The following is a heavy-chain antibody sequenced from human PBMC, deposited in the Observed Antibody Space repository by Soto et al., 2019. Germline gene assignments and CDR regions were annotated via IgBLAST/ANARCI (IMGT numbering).Heavy chain of an antibody. J-gene: IGHJ3*02. CDR1: GGSISSYY. CDR3: ARYYSGYDFAFDI. Sequence: PSETLSLTCTVSGGSISSYYWSWIRQPPGKGLEWIGYIYYSGSTNYNPSLKSRVIISVDTSKNQFSLKLSSVTAADTAVYYCARYYSGYDFAFDIWGQGTMVTVS. D-gene: IGHD5-12*01. CDR2: IYYSGST. V-gene: IGHV4-59*08.